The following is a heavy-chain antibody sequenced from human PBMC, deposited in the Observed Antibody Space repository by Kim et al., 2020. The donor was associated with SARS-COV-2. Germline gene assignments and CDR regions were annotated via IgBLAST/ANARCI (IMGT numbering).Heavy chain of an antibody. CDR3: AREGGEEELLWFGELLNPDVYY. Sequence: GGSLRLSCAASGFTFSSYAMHWVRQAPGKGLEWVAVISYDGSNKYYADSVKGRFTISRDNSKNTLYLQMNSLRAEDTAVYYCAREGGEEELLWFGELLNPDVYYWGQGTLVTVSS. J-gene: IGHJ4*02. V-gene: IGHV3-30-3*01. CDR1: GFTFSSYA. D-gene: IGHD3-10*01. CDR2: ISYDGSNK.